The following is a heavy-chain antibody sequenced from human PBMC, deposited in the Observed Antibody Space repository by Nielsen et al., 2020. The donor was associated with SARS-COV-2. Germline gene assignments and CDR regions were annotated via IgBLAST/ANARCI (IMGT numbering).Heavy chain of an antibody. J-gene: IGHJ6*02. Sequence: WVRQAPGQGLEWMGGIIPIFGTANYTQRFQGRVTITADKSPTTAYMELRSLRSDDTAVYYCARDLCSSTSCYFYYYYGMDVWGQGTTVTVSS. CDR3: ARDLCSSTSCYFYYYYGMDV. CDR2: IIPIFGTA. V-gene: IGHV1-69*06. D-gene: IGHD2-2*01.